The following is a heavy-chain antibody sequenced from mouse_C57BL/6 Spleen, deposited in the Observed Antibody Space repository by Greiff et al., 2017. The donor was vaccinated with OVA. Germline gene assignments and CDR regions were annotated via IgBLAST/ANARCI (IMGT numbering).Heavy chain of an antibody. J-gene: IGHJ1*03. CDR3: ARESRWYFDV. CDR1: GFTFSSYA. V-gene: IGHV5-4*01. CDR2: ISDGGSYT. D-gene: IGHD1-1*01. Sequence: EVKLVESGGGLVKPGGSLKLSCAASGFTFSSYAMSWVRQTPEKRLEWVATISDGGSYTYYPDNVKGRFTISRDNAKNNLYLQMSHLKSEDTAMYYCARESRWYFDVWGTGTTVTVSS.